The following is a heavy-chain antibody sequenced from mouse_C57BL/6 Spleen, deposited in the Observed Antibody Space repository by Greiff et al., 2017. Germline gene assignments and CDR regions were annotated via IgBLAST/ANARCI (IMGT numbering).Heavy chain of an antibody. J-gene: IGHJ4*01. CDR3: AKEGGSITTVVEGAMDY. CDR2: IHPNSGST. Sequence: QVQLQQPGAELVKPGASVKLSCKASGYTFTSYWMHWVKQRPGQGLEWIGMIHPNSGSTNYNEKFKSKATLTVDKSSSTAYMQLSSLTSEDSAVYYCAKEGGSITTVVEGAMDYWGSRNLSHRLL. V-gene: IGHV1-64*01. D-gene: IGHD1-1*01. CDR1: GYTFTSYW.